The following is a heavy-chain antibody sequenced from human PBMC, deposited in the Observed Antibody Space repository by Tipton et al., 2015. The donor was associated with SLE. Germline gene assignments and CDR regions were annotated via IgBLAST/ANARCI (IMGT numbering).Heavy chain of an antibody. CDR2: IYHSGST. V-gene: IGHV4-38-2*01. D-gene: IGHD5-12*01. CDR1: GFSISTGYY. Sequence: TLSLTCAASGFSISTGYYWGWLRQPPGKGLEWIGSIYHSGSTYYNPSLKSRVTISVDTSNNQFSLKLRAVTAADTAVYYCARRESGSELYNWFDPWGQGTLVTVSS. J-gene: IGHJ5*02. CDR3: ARRESGSELYNWFDP.